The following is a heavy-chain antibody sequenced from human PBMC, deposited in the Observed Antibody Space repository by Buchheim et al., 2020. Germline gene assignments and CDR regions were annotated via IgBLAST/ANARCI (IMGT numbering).Heavy chain of an antibody. D-gene: IGHD5-18*01. CDR3: ARSNNYGYLVGLGKDY. J-gene: IGHJ4*02. V-gene: IGHV3-30-3*01. CDR2: ISYDGGQK. Sequence: QVQLVESGGGVVKTGRSLRVSCAASGFTFSSYAMHWVRQAPGRGLEWVAVISYDGGQKYCTDSVKGRLNISRDNSKNTLYMQMNSLRAEDTAVYHCARSNNYGYLVGLGKDYWGQGTL. CDR1: GFTFSSYA.